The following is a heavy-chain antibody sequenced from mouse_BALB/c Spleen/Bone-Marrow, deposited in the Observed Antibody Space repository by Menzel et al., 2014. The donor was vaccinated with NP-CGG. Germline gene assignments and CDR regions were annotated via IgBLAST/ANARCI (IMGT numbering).Heavy chain of an antibody. CDR3: ARDVGYGNYFVY. V-gene: IGHV7-1*02. J-gene: IGHJ3*01. Sequence: EVKLVESGGGLVQPGDSLRLSCATSGFTFSDFYMEWVRRPPGKRLEWIAASRNKAKHYTTEYSASVKGRFIVSRDTSQSILYLQMNALRAEDTAIYYCARDVGYGNYFVYWGQGTPVTVSA. D-gene: IGHD2-10*02. CDR1: GFTFSDFY. CDR2: SRNKAKHYTT.